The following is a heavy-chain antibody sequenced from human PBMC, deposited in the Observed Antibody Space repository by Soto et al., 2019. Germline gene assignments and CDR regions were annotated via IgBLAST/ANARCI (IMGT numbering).Heavy chain of an antibody. D-gene: IGHD3-10*01. CDR3: ARVRYGSGSYLHAFDY. Sequence: PSETLSLTCTVSGGSINSFYWSWIRQSPGEGLEWIGYIYYTGSTVYNPSLKRRTTISLDTSKNQFSLNLTSVTAADTAVYYCARVRYGSGSYLHAFDYWGQGTLVTVSS. J-gene: IGHJ4*02. CDR2: IYYTGST. V-gene: IGHV4-59*01. CDR1: GGSINSFY.